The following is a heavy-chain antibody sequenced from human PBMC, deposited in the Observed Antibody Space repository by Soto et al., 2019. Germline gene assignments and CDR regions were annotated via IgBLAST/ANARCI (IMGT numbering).Heavy chain of an antibody. D-gene: IGHD1-26*01. Sequence: SGPTLVNPTHTLTLTCTFSGFSLSTSGVGVGWIRQPPGKALEWLALIYWNDDKRYNSSLNNRLTITKDTSNNQVVLTLTNMAPVDTGTYYCAHRYSGTYWGRAFDIWGPGTVVTVSS. CDR3: AHRYSGTYWGRAFDI. CDR2: IYWNDDK. CDR1: GFSLSTSGVG. J-gene: IGHJ3*02. V-gene: IGHV2-5*01.